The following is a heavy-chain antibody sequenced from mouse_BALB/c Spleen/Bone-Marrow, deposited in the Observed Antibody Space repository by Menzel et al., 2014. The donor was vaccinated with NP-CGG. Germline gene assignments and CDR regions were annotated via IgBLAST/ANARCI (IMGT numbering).Heavy chain of an antibody. J-gene: IGHJ3*01. CDR3: ARLGYYGWFAY. Sequence: EVHLVESGGGLVQPGGFLKLSCAASGFDFRTYRMSWVRQAPGKGLEWIGEINPDSNAINYTPSLKDKLIISRDNAKNTLYLQMSKVRSEDTALYYCARLGYYGWFAYWGQGTLVTVSA. CDR2: INPDSNAI. V-gene: IGHV4-1*02. D-gene: IGHD2-3*01. CDR1: GFDFRTYR.